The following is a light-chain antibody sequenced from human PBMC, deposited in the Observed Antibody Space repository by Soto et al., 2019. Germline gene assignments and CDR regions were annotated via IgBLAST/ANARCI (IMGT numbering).Light chain of an antibody. V-gene: IGKV1-17*03. J-gene: IGKJ4*01. Sequence: DILMTQSPSAMSASVGDRATISCRASHNINYYLAWFQQKPGKDPKRLIYSASILQSGVPSRFSGSGSGTEFTLTITGMQPEDTAIYYCLQHNSYPLTFGGGTKVEIK. CDR2: SAS. CDR1: HNINYY. CDR3: LQHNSYPLT.